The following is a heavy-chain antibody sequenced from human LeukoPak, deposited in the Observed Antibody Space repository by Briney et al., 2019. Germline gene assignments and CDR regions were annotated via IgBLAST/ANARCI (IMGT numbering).Heavy chain of an antibody. J-gene: IGHJ5*02. Sequence: GGSLRLSCAASGFTFSSYSMNWVRQAPGKGLEWVSSISSSSSYIYYADSVKGRFTISRDNSKNTLYLRMNSLRAEDSAVYYCAKVPYFGGSDRYVGDAWGQGTLVTVSS. D-gene: IGHD4-23*01. CDR1: GFTFSSYS. V-gene: IGHV3-21*04. CDR3: AKVPYFGGSDRYVGDA. CDR2: ISSSSSYI.